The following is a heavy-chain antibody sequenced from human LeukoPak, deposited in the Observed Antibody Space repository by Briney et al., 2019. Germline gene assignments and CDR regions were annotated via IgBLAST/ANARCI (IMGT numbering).Heavy chain of an antibody. Sequence: PGGSLRLSCATSGFTFSSNGLHWVRQAPGKGLEWVAVISYDGSNKYYADSVKGRFTISRDNSKNTLYLQMNSLRAEDTAVYYCARAGYCSGGSCYLSYFDYWGQGTLVTVSS. CDR3: ARAGYCSGGSCYLSYFDY. V-gene: IGHV3-30*19. CDR1: GFTFSSNG. CDR2: ISYDGSNK. D-gene: IGHD2-15*01. J-gene: IGHJ4*02.